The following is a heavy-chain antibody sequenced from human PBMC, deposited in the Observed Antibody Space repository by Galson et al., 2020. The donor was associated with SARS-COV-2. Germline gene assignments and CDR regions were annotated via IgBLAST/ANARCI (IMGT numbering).Heavy chain of an antibody. CDR3: ARGLSTGGSCGPEDRGGFDY. CDR2: ISTFIDNK. J-gene: IGHJ4*02. CDR1: GYTFTSYG. D-gene: IGHD2-15*01. V-gene: IGHV1-18*01. Sequence: ASVKVSCKTSGYTFTSYGISWVRQAPGQGLEWMGWISTFIDNKNYAQRFQDRVTMTTDTSTNTAYMELRSLSSDDPAVYFCARGLSTGGSCGPEDRGGFDYWGQGTLGTVSS.